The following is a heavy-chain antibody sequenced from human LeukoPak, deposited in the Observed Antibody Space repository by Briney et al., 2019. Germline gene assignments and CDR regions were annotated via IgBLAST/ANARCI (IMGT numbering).Heavy chain of an antibody. V-gene: IGHV4-34*01. D-gene: IGHD3-10*01. CDR2: INHSGST. J-gene: IGHJ5*02. Sequence: SETLSLTCAVYGGSFSGYYWSWIRQPPGKGLEWIGEINHSGSTNYNPSLKSRVTISVDTSKNQFSLKLSSVTAADTAVYYCARNHGSGRGEWFDPWGQGTLVTVSS. CDR1: GGSFSGYY. CDR3: ARNHGSGRGEWFDP.